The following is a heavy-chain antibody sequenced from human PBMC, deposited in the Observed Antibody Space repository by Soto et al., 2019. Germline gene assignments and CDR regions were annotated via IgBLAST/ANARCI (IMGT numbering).Heavy chain of an antibody. J-gene: IGHJ4*02. V-gene: IGHV4-59*01. CDR3: AAGEASSRNLAPYYLDF. CDR1: CGSIGNYF. CDR2: IHYSGTT. D-gene: IGHD6-13*01. Sequence: SGAPSLPRTVVCGSIGNYFWTRIRQTPREGPEWVGYIHYSGTTSFFPSYNPSLRSRVTISEDTSKNQFSLKLLSVTTADTAVYFCAAGEASSRNLAPYYLDFWGQGTLVTVSS.